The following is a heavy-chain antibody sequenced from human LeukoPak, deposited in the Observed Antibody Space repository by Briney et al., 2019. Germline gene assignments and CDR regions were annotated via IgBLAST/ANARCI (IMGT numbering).Heavy chain of an antibody. CDR2: IIPIFGTA. J-gene: IGHJ4*02. CDR1: GGTFGSYA. Sequence: VASVKVSCKASGGTFGSYAISWVRQAPGQGLEWMGGIIPIFGTANYAQKFQGRVTITTDESTSTAYMELSSLRSEDTAVYYCARVPYSSGWYYFDYWGQGTLVTVSS. CDR3: ARVPYSSGWYYFDY. V-gene: IGHV1-69*05. D-gene: IGHD6-19*01.